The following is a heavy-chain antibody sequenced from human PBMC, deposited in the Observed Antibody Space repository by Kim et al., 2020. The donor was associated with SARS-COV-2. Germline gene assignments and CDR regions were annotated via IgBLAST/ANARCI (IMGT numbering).Heavy chain of an antibody. J-gene: IGHJ4*02. CDR3: ARRGNYPGTFDY. V-gene: IGHV1-3*01. D-gene: IGHD4-4*01. Sequence: KYSQKFQGRVTITRDTSASTAYMELSSLRSEDTAVYYCARRGNYPGTFDYWGQGTLVTVSS.